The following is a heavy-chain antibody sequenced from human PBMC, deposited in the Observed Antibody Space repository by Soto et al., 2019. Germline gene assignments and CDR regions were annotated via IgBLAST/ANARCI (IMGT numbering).Heavy chain of an antibody. V-gene: IGHV1-69*06. CDR1: GGTFSTNP. Sequence: QVQLVQSGAEVKKPGSSVKVSCKASGGTFSTNPISWVRQAPGQGLEWMGGTGSGTGPGNHAQKFQGRLTITVDKSTSTVYMELSSLSSEDTAVYYCARRDSGGFYRYFDSWGQGTLGNVSS. CDR3: ARRDSGGFYRYFDS. J-gene: IGHJ4*02. CDR2: TGSGTGPG. D-gene: IGHD2-15*01.